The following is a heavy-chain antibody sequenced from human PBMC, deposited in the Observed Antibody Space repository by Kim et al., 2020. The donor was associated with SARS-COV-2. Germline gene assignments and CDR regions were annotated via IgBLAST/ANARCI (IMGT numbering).Heavy chain of an antibody. CDR2: IIPIFGTA. D-gene: IGHD6-6*01. CDR1: GGTFSSYA. CDR3: ARGGGIAARPGYFDY. Sequence: SVKVSCKASGGTFSSYAISWVRQAPGQGLEWMGGIIPIFGTANYAQKFQGRVTITADESTSTAYMELSSLRSEDTAVYYCARGGGIAARPGYFDYWGPGTLVTVSS. J-gene: IGHJ4*02. V-gene: IGHV1-69*13.